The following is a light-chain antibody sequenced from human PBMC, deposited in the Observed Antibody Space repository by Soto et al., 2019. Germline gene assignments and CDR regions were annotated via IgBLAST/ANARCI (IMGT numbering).Light chain of an antibody. V-gene: IGKV1-39*01. Sequence: DIQMTQSPSSLSASVGDRVTITCRASQSISSYLNWYQQKPGKAPKLLIYSAASLQSGVPSSFICSGSGTDFTLTISSLQAEDFATYYCQQSYTTLGTFGQATELEIK. CDR1: QSISSY. J-gene: IGKJ1*01. CDR2: SAA. CDR3: QQSYTTLGT.